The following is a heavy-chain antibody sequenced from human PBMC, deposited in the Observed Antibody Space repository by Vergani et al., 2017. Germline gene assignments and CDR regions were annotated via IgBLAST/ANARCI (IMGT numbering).Heavy chain of an antibody. CDR2: SRNKAYGGTT. CDR1: GFTLNTYG. J-gene: IGHJ4*02. D-gene: IGHD5-18*01. Sequence: VQILQSGGGVVQPGGSLRLSCTLSGFTLNTYGIHWVRQAPGKGLEWVGRSRNKAYGGTTEYAASVKGRFTISRDDSKRLAYLQLSGLKTEDTAVYFCSRGRGYSFGYSDYWGQGTLVTVSS. V-gene: IGHV3-49*04. CDR3: SRGRGYSFGYSDY.